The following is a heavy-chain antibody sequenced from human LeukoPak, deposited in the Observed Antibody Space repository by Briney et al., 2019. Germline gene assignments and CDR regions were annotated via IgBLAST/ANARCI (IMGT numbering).Heavy chain of an antibody. CDR1: GGSISSGDYY. CDR3: ARAVVVRGVIYDY. V-gene: IGHV4-30-4*08. Sequence: PSQTLSLTCTVSGGSISSGDYYWSWIRQPPGKGLEWIGYIYYSGSTYYNPSLKSRVTISVDTSKNQFSLKLSSVTAADTAVYYCARAVVVRGVIYDYWGQGTLVTVSS. J-gene: IGHJ4*02. D-gene: IGHD3-10*01. CDR2: IYYSGST.